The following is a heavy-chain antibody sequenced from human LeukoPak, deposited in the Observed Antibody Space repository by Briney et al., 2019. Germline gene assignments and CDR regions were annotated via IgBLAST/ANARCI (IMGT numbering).Heavy chain of an antibody. J-gene: IGHJ4*02. D-gene: IGHD6-13*01. CDR3: ARDSPSGSSWFFDL. CDR2: IYHSGNA. V-gene: IGHV4-4*02. Sequence: TSGTLSLTCAVSGGFINGSEWWNWVRQPPGKGLEWIGEIYHSGNANYNPSLKSRVAISIDKSKNQFSLKLNSVTAADTAVYYCARDSPSGSSWFFDLWGQGIQVTASS. CDR1: GGFINGSEW.